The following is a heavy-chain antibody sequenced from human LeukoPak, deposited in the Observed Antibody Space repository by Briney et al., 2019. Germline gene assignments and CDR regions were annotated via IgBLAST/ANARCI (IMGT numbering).Heavy chain of an antibody. CDR1: GFTVSSNY. Sequence: GGSLRLSCAASGFTVSSNYMSWVRQAPGKGLEWVSVIYSGGSTYYADSVKGRFTISRDNSKNTLYLQMNSLRAEDTAVYYCARSFSSGYYYFDYWGQGTLVTVSS. D-gene: IGHD3-22*01. CDR2: IYSGGST. CDR3: ARSFSSGYYYFDY. V-gene: IGHV3-53*01. J-gene: IGHJ4*02.